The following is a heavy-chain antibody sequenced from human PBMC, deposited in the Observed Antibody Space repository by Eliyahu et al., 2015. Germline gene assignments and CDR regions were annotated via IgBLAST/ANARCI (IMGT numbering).Heavy chain of an antibody. V-gene: IGHV3-23*01. CDR1: GYPFSSYA. J-gene: IGHJ4*02. Sequence: EVQLLESGGGLVQPGGSLXLSCAXCGYPFSSYAMXWVRQAPGKGLEWVSAISGSGGSTYYADSVKGRFTISRDNSKNTLYLQMNSLRAEDTAVYYCAKYKVGGDYWGQGTLVTVSS. CDR3: AKYKVGGDY. D-gene: IGHD5-12*01. CDR2: ISGSGGST.